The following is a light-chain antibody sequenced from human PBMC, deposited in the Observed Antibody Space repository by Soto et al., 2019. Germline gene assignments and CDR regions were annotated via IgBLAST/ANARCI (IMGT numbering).Light chain of an antibody. Sequence: QYALTQPPSASGSPGQSVTISCTGTSSDVGGYNFVSWYQQHPGKAPKLMIYELNKRPSGVPDRFSGSKSGNTASLTVSGLQAEDEADYYCSSYAGSNNYVFGTGTKLTVL. V-gene: IGLV2-8*01. CDR3: SSYAGSNNYV. CDR1: SSDVGGYNF. CDR2: ELN. J-gene: IGLJ1*01.